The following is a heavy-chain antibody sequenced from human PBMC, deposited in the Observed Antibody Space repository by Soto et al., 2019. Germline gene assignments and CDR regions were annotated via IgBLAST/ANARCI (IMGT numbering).Heavy chain of an antibody. J-gene: IGHJ4*02. CDR2: ISYDGSNK. Sequence: VQLVESGGGVVQPGRSLRLSCAASGFTFSSYGMHWVRQAPGKGLEWVAVISYDGSNKYYADSVKGRFTISRDNSKNTLYLQMNSLRAEDTAVYYCAKGPLWFGESRLDYWGQGTLVTVSS. CDR1: GFTFSSYG. V-gene: IGHV3-30*18. CDR3: AKGPLWFGESRLDY. D-gene: IGHD3-10*01.